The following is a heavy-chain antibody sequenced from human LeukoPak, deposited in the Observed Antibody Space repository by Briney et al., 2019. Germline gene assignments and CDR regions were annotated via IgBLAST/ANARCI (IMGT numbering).Heavy chain of an antibody. Sequence: GGSLRLSCAASGFTFSSYGMHWVRQAPGKGLEWVAFIRYDGSNKYYADSVKGRFTISRDNSKNTLYLQMNSLRAEDTAVYYCAKDGPKLPPPYYYYYYMDVWGKGTTATISS. D-gene: IGHD2-15*01. V-gene: IGHV3-30*02. J-gene: IGHJ6*03. CDR3: AKDGPKLPPPYYYYYYMDV. CDR1: GFTFSSYG. CDR2: IRYDGSNK.